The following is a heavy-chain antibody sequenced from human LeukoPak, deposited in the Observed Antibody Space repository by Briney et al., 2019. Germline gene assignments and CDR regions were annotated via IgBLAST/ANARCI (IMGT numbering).Heavy chain of an antibody. CDR3: AGHDSSGTYFQH. CDR1: GGSISSSNW. J-gene: IGHJ1*01. CDR2: IYHSGST. Sequence: SETLSLTCAVSGGSISSSNWRSWVRQPPGKGLEWIGEIYHSGSTNYNPSLKSRVTISVDKSKNQFSLKLSSVTAADTAVYYCAGHDSSGTYFQHWGQGTLVTVPS. D-gene: IGHD3-22*01. V-gene: IGHV4-4*02.